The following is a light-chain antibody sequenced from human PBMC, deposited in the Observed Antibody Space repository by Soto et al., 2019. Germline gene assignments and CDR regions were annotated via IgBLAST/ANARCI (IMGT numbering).Light chain of an antibody. CDR3: SSYTTSNTRQIV. V-gene: IGLV2-14*03. CDR2: DVS. CDR1: SSDVCGYNY. Sequence: SVLTQPASGSGSPGQSIPISRTGTSSDVCGYNYVSWYQHHPGKAPKLMIYDVSNRPSGVSNRFSGSKSGNTASLTISGLQPEDEADYYCSSYTTSNTRQIVLGTGTKVTVL. J-gene: IGLJ1*01.